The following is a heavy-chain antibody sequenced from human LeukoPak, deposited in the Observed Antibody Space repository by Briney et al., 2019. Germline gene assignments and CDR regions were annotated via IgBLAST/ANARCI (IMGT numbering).Heavy chain of an antibody. Sequence: PSETLSLTCAVYGGSFSGYYWSWIRQPPGKGLEWIGEINHSGSTNYNPSLKSRVTISVDTSKNQFSLKLSSVTAADTAVYYCAGYYHYYDSSGQGTRGYWGQGTLVTVSS. D-gene: IGHD3-22*01. CDR2: INHSGST. CDR3: AGYYHYYDSSGQGTRGY. V-gene: IGHV4-34*01. CDR1: GGSFSGYY. J-gene: IGHJ4*02.